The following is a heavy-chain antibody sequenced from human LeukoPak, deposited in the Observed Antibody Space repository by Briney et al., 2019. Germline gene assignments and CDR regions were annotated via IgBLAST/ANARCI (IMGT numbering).Heavy chain of an antibody. J-gene: IGHJ4*02. D-gene: IGHD3-22*01. Sequence: GGSLRLSCAASGFTFSSYSMNWVRQAPGKGLEWVSYISSSSSTIYYADSVKGRFTISRDNSKNTPYLQMNSLRAEDTAVYYCAKHLYYYDSSGYFYWGQGTLVTVSS. CDR3: AKHLYYYDSSGYFY. V-gene: IGHV3-48*01. CDR2: ISSSSSTI. CDR1: GFTFSSYS.